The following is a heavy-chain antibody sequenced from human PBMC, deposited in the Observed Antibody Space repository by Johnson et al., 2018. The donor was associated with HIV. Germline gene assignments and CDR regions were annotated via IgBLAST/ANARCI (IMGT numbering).Heavy chain of an antibody. CDR2: IDTAGNT. Sequence: VQLLESGGGLVQPGGSLRLSCAASGFTFRNYDMHWVRQATGKRLEWVSGIDTAGNTYYLGSVKGRFTISRENAKNSLYLQLNSLRAGDTALYYCARGSYDGDAFDIWGQGTIVTVSS. CDR3: ARGSYDGDAFDI. D-gene: IGHD1-26*01. J-gene: IGHJ3*02. CDR1: GFTFRNYD. V-gene: IGHV3-13*01.